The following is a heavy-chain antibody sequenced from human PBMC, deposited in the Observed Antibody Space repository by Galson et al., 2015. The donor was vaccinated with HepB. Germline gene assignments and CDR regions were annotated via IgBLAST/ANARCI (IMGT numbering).Heavy chain of an antibody. CDR2: INNSGGNT. CDR1: GFTFTSYA. D-gene: IGHD2-8*02. CDR3: AKEVAATGGGAFDI. J-gene: IGHJ3*02. Sequence: LRLSCAASGFTFTSYALNWVRQAPGKGLEWVSTINNSGGNTYYADSVKGRFTISRDNSKKTLYLQMNSLRAEDTAVYYCAKEVAATGGGAFDIWGQGTMVTVSS. V-gene: IGHV3-23*01.